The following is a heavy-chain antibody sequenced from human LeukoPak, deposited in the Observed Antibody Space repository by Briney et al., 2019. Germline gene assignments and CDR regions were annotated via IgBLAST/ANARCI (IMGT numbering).Heavy chain of an antibody. CDR1: GFTFSSYA. Sequence: GRSLRLSCAASGFTFSSYAMHWVRQAPGKGLEWVSSISSNSKYIYYADSVKGRFTISRDNAKNSLYLQMNSLRAEDTAVYYCARDGSIAVKNWFDPWGQGTLVTVSS. J-gene: IGHJ5*02. CDR2: ISSNSKYI. V-gene: IGHV3-21*01. CDR3: ARDGSIAVKNWFDP. D-gene: IGHD6-19*01.